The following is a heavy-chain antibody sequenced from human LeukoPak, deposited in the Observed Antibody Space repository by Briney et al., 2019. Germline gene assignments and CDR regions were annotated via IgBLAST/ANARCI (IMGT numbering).Heavy chain of an antibody. CDR1: GFSFSGHW. CDR3: ARADGYNYELGTT. J-gene: IGHJ5*02. Sequence: GGSLRLSCTASGFSFSGHWMHWARQLPGKGLVWVSRISPTGSTTSYADSVKGRFTVSRDNAKNTLYLQMNSLRAEDTAVYYCARADGYNYELGTTWGQGTLVTVSS. D-gene: IGHD5-24*01. V-gene: IGHV3-74*01. CDR2: ISPTGSTT.